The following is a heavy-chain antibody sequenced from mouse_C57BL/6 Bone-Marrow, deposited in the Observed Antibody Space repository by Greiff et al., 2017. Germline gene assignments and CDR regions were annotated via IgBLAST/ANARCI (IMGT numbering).Heavy chain of an antibody. D-gene: IGHD2-1*01. V-gene: IGHV1-81*01. CDR1: GYTFTSYG. CDR3: ARGLYGNYESWYFDY. Sequence: QVQLQQSGAELARPGASVKLSCKASGYTFTSYGISWVKQRTGQGLEWIGEIYPRSGNTYYNEKFKGKATLTADKSSSTAYMELRRLTSEDSAVYFCARGLYGNYESWYFDYWGQGTTLTVSS. CDR2: IYPRSGNT. J-gene: IGHJ2*01.